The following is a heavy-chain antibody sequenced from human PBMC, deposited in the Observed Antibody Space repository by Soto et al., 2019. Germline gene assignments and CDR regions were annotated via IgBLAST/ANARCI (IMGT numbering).Heavy chain of an antibody. D-gene: IGHD6-13*01. J-gene: IGHJ5*02. CDR2: IFSNDEK. CDR3: ASTYSSSWYWFAP. CDR1: GFSLSNAGLG. Sequence: QVTVKESGPVLVKPTETLTLTCTVSGFSLSNAGLGVSWIRQPPGKALEWLAHIFSNDEKSYSTSLKSRLTTSMDTSKSLVVLTMTNMDPVDTATYYCASTYSSSWYWFAPWGQGTLVTVSS. V-gene: IGHV2-26*01.